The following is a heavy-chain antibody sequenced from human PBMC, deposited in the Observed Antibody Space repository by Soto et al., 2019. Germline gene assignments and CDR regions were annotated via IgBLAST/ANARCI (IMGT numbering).Heavy chain of an antibody. CDR3: ARGCAYFWVRFDP. Sequence: QVQLVQSGAEVKKPGASVKVSCKASGYTFTSYYMHWVRQAPGQGLQWMGIINPSGGSTSYAQKFQGRVTMTRVTTTSTVYMELSSLRSEDTAVYYCARGCAYFWVRFDPWGQGTLVTVSS. V-gene: IGHV1-46*01. J-gene: IGHJ5*02. CDR1: GYTFTSYY. D-gene: IGHD3-3*01. CDR2: INPSGGST.